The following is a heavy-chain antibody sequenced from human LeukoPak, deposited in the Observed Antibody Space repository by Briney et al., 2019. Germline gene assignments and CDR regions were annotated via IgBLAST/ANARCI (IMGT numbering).Heavy chain of an antibody. CDR2: ISMDGIQE. V-gene: IGHV3-30*04. Sequence: GSLRLSCAASGFRFNNYAMHWVHQPPGTGLEWVAVISMDGIQEYYADSVKGRFSISRDNSKNTLYLQMNSLRSEDTAVYYCAREVYSYALDALDLWGQGTMVTVSS. CDR3: AREVYSYALDALDL. CDR1: GFRFNNYA. J-gene: IGHJ3*01. D-gene: IGHD5-18*01.